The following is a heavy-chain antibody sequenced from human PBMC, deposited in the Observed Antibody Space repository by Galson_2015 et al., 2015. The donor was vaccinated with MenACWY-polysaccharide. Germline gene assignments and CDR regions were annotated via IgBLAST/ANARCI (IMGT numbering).Heavy chain of an antibody. D-gene: IGHD5-12*01. V-gene: IGHV3-74*01. J-gene: IGHJ4*02. Sequence: SLRLSCAASGFTFSTYWMNWVRQAPGKGLEWVSHIKSDGSSTNYADSVKGRFTISRDNDKNTLYLQMNRLRAEDTAVYYCARGYSGYDWGQGPLVTVSS. CDR2: IKSDGSST. CDR1: GFTFSTYW. CDR3: ARGYSGYD.